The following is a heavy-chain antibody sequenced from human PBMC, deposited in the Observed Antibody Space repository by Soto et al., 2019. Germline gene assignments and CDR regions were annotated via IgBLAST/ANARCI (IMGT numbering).Heavy chain of an antibody. V-gene: IGHV3-23*01. CDR1: GFTFSSYA. J-gene: IGHJ2*01. CDR3: AKDVATWYFDV. CDR2: ISGSGGTT. D-gene: IGHD2-21*01. Sequence: EMPLLESGGGLVQPGGSLRLSCVASGFTFSSYAMSWVRQAPGKGLEWVSVISGSGGTTYCADSVQGRFTIARDNSKNTLFLQMNSLRAEDTAVYYCAKDVATWYFDVWGRGALVTVSS.